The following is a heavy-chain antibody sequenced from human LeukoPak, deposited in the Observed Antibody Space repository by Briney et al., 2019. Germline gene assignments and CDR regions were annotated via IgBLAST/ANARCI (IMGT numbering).Heavy chain of an antibody. Sequence: PAETLTLICSVSGGAICSSTLYWGWIRQPPGKGLEWIGSIYYCGSTYYNPSLKSRVDISVDTSKTLFSLKLSSVTATDTPVYYCARHRIAPGNDAFDIWGQGTMVTVSS. J-gene: IGHJ3*02. CDR3: ARHRIAPGNDAFDI. D-gene: IGHD6-13*01. V-gene: IGHV4-39*01. CDR2: IYYCGST. CDR1: GGAICSSTLY.